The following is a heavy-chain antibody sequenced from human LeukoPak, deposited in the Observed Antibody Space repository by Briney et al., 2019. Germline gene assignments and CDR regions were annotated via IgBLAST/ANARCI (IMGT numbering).Heavy chain of an antibody. D-gene: IGHD6-19*01. CDR3: VTSSSSGWYADY. V-gene: IGHV3-64D*09. Sequence: GGSLRLSCSASGFTFSNCAMHWVRQAPGKGLEYVSAISGSGSSTYYADSVKGRFTISRDNSKNTLFLQMSNLRPEDTAVYYCVTSSSSGWYADYWGQGTVVSVSS. CDR1: GFTFSNCA. J-gene: IGHJ4*02. CDR2: ISGSGSST.